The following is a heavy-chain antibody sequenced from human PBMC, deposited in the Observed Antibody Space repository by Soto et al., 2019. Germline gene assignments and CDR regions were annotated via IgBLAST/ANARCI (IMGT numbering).Heavy chain of an antibody. CDR3: ARDLFRYDSSVWFDP. CDR2: ISSSSSYI. V-gene: IGHV3-21*01. Sequence: GGSLRLSCAASGFTFSSYSMNWVRQAPGKGLEWVSSISSSSSYIYYADSVKGRFTISRDNAKNSLYLQMNSLRAEDTAVYYCARDLFRYDSSVWFDPGGQGTLVTVSS. J-gene: IGHJ5*02. D-gene: IGHD3-22*01. CDR1: GFTFSSYS.